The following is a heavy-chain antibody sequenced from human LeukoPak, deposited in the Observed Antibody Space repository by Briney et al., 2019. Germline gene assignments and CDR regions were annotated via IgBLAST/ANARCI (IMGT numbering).Heavy chain of an antibody. Sequence: SETLSLTCTVSGGSVSSDGYYWSWIRQPPGKGLEWIGYIFHGGATYYNPSLKSRVTISVDTSKNQFSLKLSSVTAADTAVYYCARDSRRELLHAFDIWGQGTMVTVSS. V-gene: IGHV4-61*08. CDR2: IFHGGAT. D-gene: IGHD1-26*01. CDR3: ARDSRRELLHAFDI. CDR1: GGSVSSDGYY. J-gene: IGHJ3*02.